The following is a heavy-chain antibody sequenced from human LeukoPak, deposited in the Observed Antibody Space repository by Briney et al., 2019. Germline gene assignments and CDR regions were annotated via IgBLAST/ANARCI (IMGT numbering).Heavy chain of an antibody. Sequence: SETLCLTCAVYGGSFSGYYWSWIRQPPGKGLEWIGEINHSGSTNYNPSLKSRVTISVDTSKNQFSLKLSSVTAADTAVYYCARVDYCSSTSCYTVGTNWFDPWGQGTLVTVSS. J-gene: IGHJ5*02. CDR3: ARVDYCSSTSCYTVGTNWFDP. CDR1: GGSFSGYY. CDR2: INHSGST. D-gene: IGHD2-2*02. V-gene: IGHV4-34*01.